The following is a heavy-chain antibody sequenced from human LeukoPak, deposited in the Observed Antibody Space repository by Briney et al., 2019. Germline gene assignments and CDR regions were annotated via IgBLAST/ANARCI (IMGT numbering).Heavy chain of an antibody. CDR3: TRAGYSYGYEGGC. CDR2: IRSKADSYAT. V-gene: IGHV3-73*01. CDR1: GFTFSGSP. D-gene: IGHD5-18*01. J-gene: IGHJ4*02. Sequence: GGSLRLSCAASGFTFSGSPMHWVRQASGKGQEWVGRIRSKADSYATAYGASVKGRFTISRDDSKNTAYLQMNSLKTEDTAVYYCTRAGYSYGYEGGCWGQGTLVTVSP.